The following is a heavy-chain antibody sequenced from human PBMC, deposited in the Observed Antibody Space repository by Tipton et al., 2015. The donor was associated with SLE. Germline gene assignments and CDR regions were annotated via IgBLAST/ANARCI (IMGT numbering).Heavy chain of an antibody. CDR1: GFTFSSYA. D-gene: IGHD6-19*01. CDR3: AKEDLAIGIAVRGAFDI. CDR2: ISGSGGST. Sequence: SLRLSCAASGFTFSSYAMSWVRQAPGKGLEWVSAISGSGGSTYYADSVKGRFTISRDNSKNTLYLQMNSLRAEDTAVYYCAKEDLAIGIAVRGAFDIWGQGTMVTVSS. J-gene: IGHJ3*02. V-gene: IGHV3-23*01.